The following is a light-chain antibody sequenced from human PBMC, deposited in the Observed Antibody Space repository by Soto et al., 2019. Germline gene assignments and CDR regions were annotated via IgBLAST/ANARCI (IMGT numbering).Light chain of an antibody. CDR1: QSVSSY. J-gene: IGKJ5*01. V-gene: IGKV3-11*01. CDR3: QQRSNWPRSIT. CDR2: DAS. Sequence: EIVLTQSPSTLSFSPGERSALSFMASQSVSSYLAWYQQKPGQAPRLLIYDASNRATGIPARFSGSGSGTDFTLTISSLEPEDFAVYYCQQRSNWPRSITFGQGTRLEI.